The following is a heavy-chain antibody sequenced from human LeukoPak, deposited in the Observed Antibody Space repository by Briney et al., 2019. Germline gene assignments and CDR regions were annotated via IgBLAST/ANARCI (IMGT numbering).Heavy chain of an antibody. CDR2: ISYDGSNK. Sequence: RSGGSLRLSCAASGFTFSSYAMHWVRQAPGKGLEWVAVISYDGSNKYYADSVKGRFTISRDNSKNTLYLQMNSLRAEDTAVYYCARGDYYYGSGSAFDIWGQGTMVTVSS. CDR1: GFTFSSYA. J-gene: IGHJ3*02. D-gene: IGHD3-10*01. V-gene: IGHV3-30-3*01. CDR3: ARGDYYYGSGSAFDI.